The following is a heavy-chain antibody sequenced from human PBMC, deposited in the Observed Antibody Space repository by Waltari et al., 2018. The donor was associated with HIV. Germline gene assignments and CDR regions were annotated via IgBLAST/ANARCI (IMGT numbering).Heavy chain of an antibody. J-gene: IGHJ4*02. V-gene: IGHV3-48*04. Sequence: VHLLESGGGLVQPGGSLRLSCAASGFTFSSYSFNWVRQAPGKGLEWIAYISYSSRHIYYGESVQGRFTISRDNSKNSLYLQMDSLRADDTAVYYCTRTVSSYKYYFDYWGQGTLVTVSS. CDR3: TRTVSSYKYYFDY. D-gene: IGHD6-13*01. CDR2: ISYSSRHI. CDR1: GFTFSSYS.